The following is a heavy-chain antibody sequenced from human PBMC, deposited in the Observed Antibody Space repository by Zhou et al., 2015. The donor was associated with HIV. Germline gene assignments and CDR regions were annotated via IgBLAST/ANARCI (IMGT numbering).Heavy chain of an antibody. V-gene: IGHV7-4-1*02. CDR2: IHTNTGNP. CDR3: ARGGGDGYTSDY. Sequence: QVQLVQSGAEVKKPGSSIKVSCKASGGTFRSSGISWVRQAPGQRLEWMGWIHTNTGNPTYAQGFTGRFAFSLDTSINTAFLQISNLQPDDTAVYYCARGGGDGYTSDYWGQGTLVSVSS. J-gene: IGHJ4*02. D-gene: IGHD5-24*01. CDR1: GGTFRSSG.